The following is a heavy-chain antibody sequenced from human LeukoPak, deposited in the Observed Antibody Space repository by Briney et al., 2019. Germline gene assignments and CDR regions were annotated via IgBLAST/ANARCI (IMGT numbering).Heavy chain of an antibody. J-gene: IGHJ4*02. CDR2: INPNSGGT. CDR3: ARDIARTNHFDY. Sequence: ASVKVSCKASGYTFTGYYMHWVRQAPGQGLEWMGWINPNSGGTDYAQKFQGRVTMTRDTSISTAYMELNRLRSDDTAVYYCARDIARTNHFDYWGQGTLVTVSS. D-gene: IGHD1-1*01. V-gene: IGHV1-2*02. CDR1: GYTFTGYY.